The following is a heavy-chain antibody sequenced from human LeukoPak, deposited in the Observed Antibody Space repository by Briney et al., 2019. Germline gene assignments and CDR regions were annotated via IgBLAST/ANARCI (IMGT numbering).Heavy chain of an antibody. D-gene: IGHD6-19*01. J-gene: IGHJ6*03. CDR2: IYYSGST. V-gene: IGHV4-59*01. CDR1: GGSISSYY. Sequence: NPSETLSLTCTVSGGSISSYYWSWIRQPPGKGLEWIGYIYYSGSTNYNPSLKSRVTISVDTSKNQFSLKLSSVTAADTAVYYCATSAPPYSSGWYQPRHYYYYYYMDVWGKGTTVTVSS. CDR3: ATSAPPYSSGWYQPRHYYYYYYMDV.